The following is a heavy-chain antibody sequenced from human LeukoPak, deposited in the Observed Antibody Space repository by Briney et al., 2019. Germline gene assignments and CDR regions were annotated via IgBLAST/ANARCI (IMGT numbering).Heavy chain of an antibody. J-gene: IGHJ3*02. Sequence: PGGSLRLSCAASGFTFSDYYMSWIRQAPGKGLEWVSYISSSGSTIYYADSVKGRFTISRDNAKNSLYLQMNSLRAEDMAVYYCARGSSSWFSFGAFDIWGQGTMVTVSS. CDR1: GFTFSDYY. CDR3: ARGSSSWFSFGAFDI. V-gene: IGHV3-11*01. D-gene: IGHD6-13*01. CDR2: ISSSGSTI.